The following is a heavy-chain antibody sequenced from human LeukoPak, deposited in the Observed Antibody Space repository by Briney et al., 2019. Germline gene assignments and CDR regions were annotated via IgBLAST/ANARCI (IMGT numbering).Heavy chain of an antibody. D-gene: IGHD5-18*01. J-gene: IGHJ6*03. Sequence: SETLSLTCTVSGGSISSSSYYWGWIRQPPGKGLEWIGSIYYSGSTNYNPSLKTRVTISVDMSKNQFPLKLRSVTAADPAVYYCARTTEGGYSYGYFYYYYMDVWGKGTTVTISS. V-gene: IGHV4-39*06. CDR2: IYYSGST. CDR3: ARTTEGGYSYGYFYYYYMDV. CDR1: GGSISSSSYY.